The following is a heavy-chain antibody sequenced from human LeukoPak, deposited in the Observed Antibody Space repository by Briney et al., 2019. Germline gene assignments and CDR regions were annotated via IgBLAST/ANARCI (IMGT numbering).Heavy chain of an antibody. J-gene: IGHJ6*03. CDR2: IYYSGST. CDR3: ARGHRYYYDSSGYYRAYYYYYMDV. CDR1: GGSISSYY. Sequence: SETLSLTCTVSGGSISSYYWSWIRQPPGKGLEWIGYIYYSGSTNYNPSLKSRVTISVDASKNQFSLKPSSVTAADTAVYYCARGHRYYYDSSGYYRAYYYYYMDVWGKGTTVTVSS. D-gene: IGHD3-22*01. V-gene: IGHV4-59*01.